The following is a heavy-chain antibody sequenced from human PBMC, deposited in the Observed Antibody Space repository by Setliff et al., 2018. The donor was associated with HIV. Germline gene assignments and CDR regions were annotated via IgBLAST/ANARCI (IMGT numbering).Heavy chain of an antibody. CDR1: GFTFSGSA. D-gene: IGHD2-15*01. CDR2: IRSKANSYAT. J-gene: IGHJ6*02. CDR3: TRHEYCSGGSCYSRYSHYYYYGMDV. V-gene: IGHV3-73*01. Sequence: PGGSLRLSCAASGFTFSGSAMHWVRQASGKGLEWVGRIRSKANSYATAYAASVKGRFTISRDDSKNTAYLQMNSLKTEDTAVYYCTRHEYCSGGSCYSRYSHYYYYGMDVWGQGTTVTVSS.